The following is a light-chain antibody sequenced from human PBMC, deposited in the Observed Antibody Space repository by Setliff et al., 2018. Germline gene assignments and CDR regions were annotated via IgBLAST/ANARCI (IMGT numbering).Light chain of an antibody. V-gene: IGLV2-18*02. CDR3: CSYARDTSWV. CDR1: SSDVGGYNR. CDR2: DVT. J-gene: IGLJ3*02. Sequence: QSALAQPPSVSGSPGHSVTISCTGTSSDVGGYNRVSWYQHPPGTAPKLMIYDVTERPSGVSNRFSGSKSGNTASLTISGLQAEDEADYYCCSYARDTSWVFGGGTK.